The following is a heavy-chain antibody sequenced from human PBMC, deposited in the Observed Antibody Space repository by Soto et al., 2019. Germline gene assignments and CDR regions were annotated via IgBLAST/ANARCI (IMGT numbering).Heavy chain of an antibody. CDR2: IYDGGRT. D-gene: IGHD7-27*01. CDR3: ARGPSGDKVDS. J-gene: IGHJ4*02. V-gene: IGHV4-30-4*01. CDR1: GGSISTVDYW. Sequence: QVQLQESGPGLVKPSQTLSLTCTVSGGSISTVDYWWSWIRQSPDMGLEWIGHIYDGGRTYNNPSRESRVTRSVGPSKSQLPLTLSSVSAADTAVYYCARGPSGDKVDSWGQGTLVTVSS.